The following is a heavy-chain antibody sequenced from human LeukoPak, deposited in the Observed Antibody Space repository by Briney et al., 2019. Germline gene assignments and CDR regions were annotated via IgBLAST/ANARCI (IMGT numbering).Heavy chain of an antibody. Sequence: ASVKVSCKASGYTFTGYYMHWVRQAPGQGLEWMGWINPNSGGTNYAQKFQGRVTMTRDTSISTAYMELSRLRSDDTAVYYCARDSPYYDFWSGYFRPYYYYMDVWGKGTTVTVSS. J-gene: IGHJ6*03. CDR3: ARDSPYYDFWSGYFRPYYYYMDV. V-gene: IGHV1-2*02. D-gene: IGHD3-3*01. CDR2: INPNSGGT. CDR1: GYTFTGYY.